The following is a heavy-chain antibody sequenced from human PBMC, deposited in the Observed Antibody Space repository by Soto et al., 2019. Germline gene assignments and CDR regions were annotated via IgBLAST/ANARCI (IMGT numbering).Heavy chain of an antibody. J-gene: IGHJ6*02. CDR3: ARVVDTAMVVYGMDV. D-gene: IGHD5-18*01. CDR2: INQDGSEK. Sequence: PGGSLRLSCAASGFTFSSYAMTWVRQAPGKGLEWVANINQDGSEKYYMDSMKGRFTISRDNAKNSLYLQMNSLRAEDTALYYCARVVDTAMVVYGMDVWGQGTTVTVSS. V-gene: IGHV3-7*01. CDR1: GFTFSSYA.